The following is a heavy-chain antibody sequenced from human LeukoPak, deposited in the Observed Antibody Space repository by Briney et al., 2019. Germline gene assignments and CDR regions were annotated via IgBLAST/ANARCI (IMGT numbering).Heavy chain of an antibody. CDR1: GFTFSRYS. CDR2: ISSSGSYI. V-gene: IGHV3-21*01. CDR3: ARDPINIATAANGFDY. J-gene: IGHJ4*02. D-gene: IGHD6-13*01. Sequence: GGSLRLSCAASGFTFSRYSINWVRQAPGKGLEWVSSISSSGSYIYYAEPVKGRFTVFRDNAKNSLYLQMNSLRVEDTAVYYCARDPINIATAANGFDYWGQGTLVTVSS.